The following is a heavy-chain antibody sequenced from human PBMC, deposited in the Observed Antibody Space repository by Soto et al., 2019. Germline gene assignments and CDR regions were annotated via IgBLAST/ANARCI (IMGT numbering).Heavy chain of an antibody. J-gene: IGHJ4*02. CDR3: ARDRFQYDSSGQGDY. D-gene: IGHD3-22*01. CDR2: ISPRTGNT. Sequence: QVQMKQSGPEVKRPGASVKVACKASGYTFSDYGISWVRQAPGQGLEWMGWISPRTGNTNSAQIVQGRVTLTTDTSANTAYLELTSLRSDDTAIYYCARDRFQYDSSGQGDYWGQGTLVTVSS. V-gene: IGHV1-18*04. CDR1: GYTFSDYG.